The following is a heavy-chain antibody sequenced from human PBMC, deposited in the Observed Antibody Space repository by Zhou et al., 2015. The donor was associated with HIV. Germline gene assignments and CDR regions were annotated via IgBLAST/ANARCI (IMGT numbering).Heavy chain of an antibody. V-gene: IGHV3-11*01. CDR3: AREYDFWSGYPYFDF. CDR2: ISSSGTTI. J-gene: IGHJ4*02. D-gene: IGHD3-3*01. Sequence: QVQLVESGGGLVKPGGSLRLSCAASGFTFGDYYMSWIRQAPGKGLEWVSYISSSGTTIYYADSVKGRFTISRDNAKNSLLLQMNSLRAEDTAVYYCAREYDFWSGYPYFDFWAGEPWSPSPQ. CDR1: GFTFGDYY.